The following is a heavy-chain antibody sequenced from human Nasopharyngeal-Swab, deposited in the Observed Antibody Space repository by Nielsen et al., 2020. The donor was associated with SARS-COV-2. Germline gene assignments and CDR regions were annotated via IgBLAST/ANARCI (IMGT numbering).Heavy chain of an antibody. J-gene: IGHJ5*02. CDR1: GGSSSGYY. CDR3: ARDSRSSGWNWFDP. V-gene: IGHV4-34*01. Sequence: SETLSFTFAAYGGSSSGYYWTWIRQPPGKGLEWIGEINHSGSTNYNPSLKSRVTISVDTSKNQFCLKLSSVTAADTAVYYCARDSRSSGWNWFDPWGQGTLVTVSS. CDR2: INHSGST. D-gene: IGHD6-19*01.